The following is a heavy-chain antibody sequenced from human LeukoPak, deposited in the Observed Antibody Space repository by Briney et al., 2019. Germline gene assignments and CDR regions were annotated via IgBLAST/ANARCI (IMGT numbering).Heavy chain of an antibody. D-gene: IGHD1-1*01. Sequence: GGSLRLSYAASGFTFSSYAMHWVRQAPGKGLEWVAVISYDGSNKYYADSVKGRFTISRDNSKNTLYLQMNSLRAEDTAVYYCARDRTGTGDYWGQGTLVTDSS. CDR3: ARDRTGTGDY. V-gene: IGHV3-30-3*01. CDR1: GFTFSSYA. J-gene: IGHJ4*02. CDR2: ISYDGSNK.